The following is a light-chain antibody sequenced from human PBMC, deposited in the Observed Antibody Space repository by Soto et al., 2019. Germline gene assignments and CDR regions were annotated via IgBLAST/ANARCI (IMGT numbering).Light chain of an antibody. CDR1: QSMGSN. CDR2: GAS. V-gene: IGKV3-15*01. Sequence: EIIMTQSAATMSVSPGERATLSCRASQSMGSNVVWYQQKPRQAPRLLLYGASTRAAGIPARFSGSGSGTEFPPTITRLESEDFVVYYCQQFDNWPTQFGQGTTVDVK. J-gene: IGKJ1*01. CDR3: QQFDNWPTQ.